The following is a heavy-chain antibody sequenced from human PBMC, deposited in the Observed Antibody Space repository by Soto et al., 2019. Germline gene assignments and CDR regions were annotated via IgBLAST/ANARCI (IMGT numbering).Heavy chain of an antibody. V-gene: IGHV1-2*04. D-gene: IGHD5-12*01. CDR2: INPNSGGT. CDR1: GYTFTGYY. CDR3: AREGGYSGYEAQGGWFDP. J-gene: IGHJ5*02. Sequence: ASVKVSCKASGYTFTGYYMHWVRQAPGQGLEWMGWINPNSGGTNYAQKFQGWVTMTRDTSISTAYMELSRLRSDDTAVYYCAREGGYSGYEAQGGWFDPWGQGTLVTVSS.